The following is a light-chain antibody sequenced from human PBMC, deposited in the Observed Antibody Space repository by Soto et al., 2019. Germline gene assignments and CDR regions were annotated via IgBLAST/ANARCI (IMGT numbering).Light chain of an antibody. J-gene: IGKJ2*03. CDR1: QSIRTN. CDR3: PQIYSTLTS. V-gene: IGKV1-39*01. Sequence: DIQVTQSPSSLSASVGDRVTITCRASQSIRTNLNWYQQRPGKPPKLLIHTASTLQTGAPSSFSGSGFGTDFTLIISILQPEVFATYYCPQIYSTLTSFGLGP. CDR2: TAS.